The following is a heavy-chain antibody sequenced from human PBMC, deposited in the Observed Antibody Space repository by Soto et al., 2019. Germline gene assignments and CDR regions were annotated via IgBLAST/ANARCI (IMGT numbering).Heavy chain of an antibody. J-gene: IGHJ6*02. CDR2: IIPIFGTA. CDR3: ARLGYCSGGSCYSAPYYYYGMDV. CDR1: GGTFSSYA. Sequence: ASVKVSYKASGGTFSSYAISWVRQAPGQGLEWMGGIIPIFGTANYAQKFQGRVTITADESTSTAYMELSSLRSEDTAVYYCARLGYCSGGSCYSAPYYYYGMDVWGQGTTVTVSS. D-gene: IGHD2-15*01. V-gene: IGHV1-69*13.